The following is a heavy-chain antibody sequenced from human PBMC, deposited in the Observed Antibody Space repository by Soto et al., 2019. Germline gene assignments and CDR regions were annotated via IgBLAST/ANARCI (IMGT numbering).Heavy chain of an antibody. V-gene: IGHV5-10-1*01. CDR1: GYSFTSYW. Sequence: PGESLKISCKGSGYSFTSYWISWVRQMPGKGLEWMGRIDPSDSYTNYSPSFQGHVTISADKSISTAYLQWSSLKASDTAMYYCATSEIYDSSGPNWFDPWGQGTLVTV. J-gene: IGHJ5*02. CDR3: ATSEIYDSSGPNWFDP. D-gene: IGHD3-22*01. CDR2: IDPSDSYT.